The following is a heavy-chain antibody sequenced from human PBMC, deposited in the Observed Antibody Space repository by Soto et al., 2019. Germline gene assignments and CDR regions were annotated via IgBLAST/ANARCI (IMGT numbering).Heavy chain of an antibody. Sequence: KVSCNASGGTFSSYAISWVRQAPGQGLEWMGGIIPIFGTANYAQKFQGRVTITADESTSTAYMELSSLRSEDTAVYYCARVPYSSSLYYYYGMDVWGQGTTVTVSS. D-gene: IGHD6-6*01. CDR2: IIPIFGTA. J-gene: IGHJ6*02. CDR1: GGTFSSYA. V-gene: IGHV1-69*01. CDR3: ARVPYSSSLYYYYGMDV.